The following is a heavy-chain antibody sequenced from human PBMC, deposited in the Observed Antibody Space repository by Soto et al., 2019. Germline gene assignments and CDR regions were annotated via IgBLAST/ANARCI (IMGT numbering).Heavy chain of an antibody. J-gene: IGHJ6*02. D-gene: IGHD2-2*02. CDR2: ISNDGSNK. CDR1: GFTFSSYG. Sequence: GGSLRLFCAASGFTFSSYGMHWVRQAPGKGLEWVAVISNDGSNKYYADSVKGRFTISRDNSKNTLYLQMNSLRAEDTAVYYCAKDNIVVVPAAILDYYGMDVWGQGTTVTVSS. V-gene: IGHV3-30*18. CDR3: AKDNIVVVPAAILDYYGMDV.